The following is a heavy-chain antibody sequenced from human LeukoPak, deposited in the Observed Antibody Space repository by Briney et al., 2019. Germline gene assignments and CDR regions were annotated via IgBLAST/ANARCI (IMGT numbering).Heavy chain of an antibody. CDR3: ARGSARYGMDV. Sequence: GESLKISCKASGYTFTSYAMHWVRQAPGQRLEWMGWINAGNGNTKYSQKFQGRVTITRDTSASTAYMELSSLRSEDTAVYYCARGSARYGMDVWGQGTTVTVSS. V-gene: IGHV1-3*01. CDR2: INAGNGNT. J-gene: IGHJ6*02. CDR1: GYTFTSYA.